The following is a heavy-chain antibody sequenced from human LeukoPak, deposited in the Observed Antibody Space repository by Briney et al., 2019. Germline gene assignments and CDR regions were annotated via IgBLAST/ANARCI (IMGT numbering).Heavy chain of an antibody. Sequence: RASAKVSCKASGYTFTSYAMHWVRQAPGQRLEWMGWINAGNGNTKYSQKFQGRVTITRDTSASTAYMELSSLRSEDTAVYYCARFYDSSGYYSYGMDVWGQGTTVTVSS. D-gene: IGHD3-22*01. CDR3: ARFYDSSGYYSYGMDV. CDR1: GYTFTSYA. CDR2: INAGNGNT. V-gene: IGHV1-3*01. J-gene: IGHJ6*02.